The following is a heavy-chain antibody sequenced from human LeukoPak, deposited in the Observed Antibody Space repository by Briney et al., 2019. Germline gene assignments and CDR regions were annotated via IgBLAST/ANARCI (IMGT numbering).Heavy chain of an antibody. J-gene: IGHJ5*02. CDR3: AKDFSLGSHNWFDP. CDR1: GFTFSSSA. V-gene: IGHV3-23*01. D-gene: IGHD3-10*01. CDR2: ISGSGGNT. Sequence: GGSLRLSCAASGFTFSSSAMSWVRQAPGKGVEWVSAISGSGGNTYYADSVKGRFTISRHNSKNTLYLQMNSLRAEDTALYYCAKDFSLGSHNWFDPWGQGTLVTVSS.